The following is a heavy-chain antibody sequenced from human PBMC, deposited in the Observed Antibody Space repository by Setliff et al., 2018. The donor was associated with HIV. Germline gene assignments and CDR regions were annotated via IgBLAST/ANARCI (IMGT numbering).Heavy chain of an antibody. J-gene: IGHJ4*01. CDR1: GYSFNTNW. Sequence: GESLKISCKASGYSFNTNWIGWVRQMPVKDLEWMVIIYPSDSDTRYSPSFQGPVTISADKSINTAYVQWSSLKASDTAMYYCARRPYDSGWSYFFDYWGQGTLVTVSS. V-gene: IGHV5-51*01. CDR2: IYPSDSDT. D-gene: IGHD6-19*01. CDR3: ARRPYDSGWSYFFDY.